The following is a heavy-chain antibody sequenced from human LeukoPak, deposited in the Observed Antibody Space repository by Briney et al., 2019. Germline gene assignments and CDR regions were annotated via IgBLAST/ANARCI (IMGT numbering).Heavy chain of an antibody. Sequence: SETLSLTCAVSGGSISSGGYSWSWIRQPPGTGLEWIGEINHSGSTNYNPSLKSRVTISVDTSKNQFSLKLSSVTAADTAVYYCARGRRVTAMVKLNWFDPWGQGTLVTVSS. CDR1: GGSISSGGYS. J-gene: IGHJ5*02. CDR3: ARGRRVTAMVKLNWFDP. D-gene: IGHD5-18*01. V-gene: IGHV4-34*01. CDR2: INHSGST.